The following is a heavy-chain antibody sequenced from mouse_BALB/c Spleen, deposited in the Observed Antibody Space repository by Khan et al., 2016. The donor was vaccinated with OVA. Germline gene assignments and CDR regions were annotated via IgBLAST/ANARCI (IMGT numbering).Heavy chain of an antibody. Sequence: QMQLEESGPGLVAPSQSLSITCTISGFSLTNYGIHWVRQPPGKGPEWLVVIWSDGSTTYNSALKSRLTISKDNSKSQVFLKMNNLQTEDTAVYFCARQPYYHYNIMDYWGQGNSVTVSA. CDR3: ARQPYYHYNIMDY. V-gene: IGHV2-6-1*01. CDR2: IWSDGST. D-gene: IGHD2-10*01. J-gene: IGHJ4*01. CDR1: GFSLTNYG.